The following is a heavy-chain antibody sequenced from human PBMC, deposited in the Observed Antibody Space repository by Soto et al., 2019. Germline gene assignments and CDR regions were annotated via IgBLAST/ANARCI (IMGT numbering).Heavy chain of an antibody. CDR2: IYPGDSDT. J-gene: IGHJ6*02. D-gene: IGHD1-26*01. Sequence: GESLKISCKGSGYSFTIYWIGWVRQMPGKGLEWMGIIYPGDSDTRYSPSFQGQVTSSADKSISTAYRQWSSRKASDTAMDYCARRISVDYYYGMDVGGQGTTVTVSS. V-gene: IGHV5-51*01. CDR3: ARRISVDYYYGMDV. CDR1: GYSFTIYW.